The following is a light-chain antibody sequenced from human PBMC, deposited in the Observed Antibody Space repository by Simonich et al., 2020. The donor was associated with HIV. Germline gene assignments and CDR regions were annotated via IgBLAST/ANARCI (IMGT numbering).Light chain of an antibody. CDR2: ECS. CDR1: RSDVGSYNL. Sequence: QSALTQPASVAGALGQSITISCTGTRSDVGSYNLVSWYQHDPGNAPKLMIFECSKRPSVVSNRFSGSKSGNTASLTISGLQAEDEADYYCCSYAGSDTVLFGGGTRLTVL. J-gene: IGLJ2*01. V-gene: IGLV2-23*01. CDR3: CSYAGSDTVL.